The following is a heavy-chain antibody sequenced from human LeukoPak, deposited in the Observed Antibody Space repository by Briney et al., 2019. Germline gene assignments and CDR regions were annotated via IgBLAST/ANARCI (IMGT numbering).Heavy chain of an antibody. D-gene: IGHD1-26*01. V-gene: IGHV3-33*01. J-gene: IGHJ4*02. CDR1: GFTFSSYS. CDR3: ARDSGSYLSYFDY. Sequence: GGSLRLSCAASGFTFSSYSMHWVRQAPGTGLEWVAVIWYDGSNKYYADSVKGRFTISRDNSKNTLYLQMNSLRAEDTAVYYCARDSGSYLSYFDYWGQGTLVTVSS. CDR2: IWYDGSNK.